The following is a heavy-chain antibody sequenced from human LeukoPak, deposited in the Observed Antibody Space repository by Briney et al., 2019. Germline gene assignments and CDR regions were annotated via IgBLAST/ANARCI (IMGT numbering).Heavy chain of an antibody. V-gene: IGHV1-46*01. CDR3: ARETMIVVVYGMDV. D-gene: IGHD3-22*01. CDR2: INPSGSST. J-gene: IGHJ6*02. CDR1: GYTFTSYY. Sequence: ASVKVSCKASGYTFTSYYMHWGRQAPGQGREWMGIINPSGSSTSYAQKFQGRVTMTRDTSTSTVYMELSSLRSEDTAVYYCARETMIVVVYGMDVWGQGTTVTVSS.